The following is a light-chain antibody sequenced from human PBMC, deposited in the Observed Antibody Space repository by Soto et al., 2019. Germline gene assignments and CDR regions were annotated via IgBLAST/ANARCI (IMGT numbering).Light chain of an antibody. V-gene: IGKV1-39*01. CDR3: QQSYSTPPIT. J-gene: IGKJ5*01. CDR1: QSISSY. Sequence: DIPVTQSPSSLSASVGDRVTITCPASQSISSYLNWYQQKPGKAPKLLIYAATSLQSGVPSRFSGSGSGTGFTLTISSLQPEDFATYYCQQSYSTPPITFGQGTRLEIK. CDR2: AAT.